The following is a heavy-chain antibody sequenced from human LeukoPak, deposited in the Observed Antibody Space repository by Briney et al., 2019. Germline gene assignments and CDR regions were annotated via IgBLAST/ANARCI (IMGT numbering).Heavy chain of an antibody. Sequence: GGSLRLSCAASGFTFSSYSMNWVRQAPGKGLEWVSYISSSSSTIYYTDSVKGRFTISRDNAKNSLYLQMNSLRAEDTAVYYCARDPETGYSSSLIDYWGQGTLVTVSS. J-gene: IGHJ4*02. CDR1: GFTFSSYS. CDR3: ARDPETGYSSSLIDY. D-gene: IGHD6-13*01. V-gene: IGHV3-48*04. CDR2: ISSSSSTI.